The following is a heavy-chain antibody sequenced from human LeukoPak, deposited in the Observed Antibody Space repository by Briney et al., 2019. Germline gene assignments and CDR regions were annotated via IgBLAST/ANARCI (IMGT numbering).Heavy chain of an antibody. J-gene: IGHJ4*02. Sequence: GGSLRLSCAASGFIFSSYAMSWVRLAPGKGLEWSSDISGCGGRTDYADSVKGRFTISRDNSKNTLYLQMISLRADDTAVYYCAKTALAVAGIVPVESELDYWGQGTLVTVSS. CDR2: ISGCGGRT. V-gene: IGHV3-23*01. CDR1: GFIFSSYA. D-gene: IGHD6-19*01. CDR3: AKTALAVAGIVPVESELDY.